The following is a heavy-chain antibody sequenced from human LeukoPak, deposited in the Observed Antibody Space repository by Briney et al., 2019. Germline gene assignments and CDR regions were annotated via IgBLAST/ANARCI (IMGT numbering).Heavy chain of an antibody. Sequence: SPTLSLTFAISGDRFSINSAAWNWIRQSPSRGLEWLGRTYYRSKWYSGDAVSVKSRITINPDTSNNQFSLQLNSVTPEYTAVYYCARGHGGYLDYWGRGTLVTVSS. V-gene: IGHV6-1*01. CDR3: ARGHGGYLDY. D-gene: IGHD2-15*01. J-gene: IGHJ4*02. CDR1: GDRFSINSAA. CDR2: TYYRSKWYS.